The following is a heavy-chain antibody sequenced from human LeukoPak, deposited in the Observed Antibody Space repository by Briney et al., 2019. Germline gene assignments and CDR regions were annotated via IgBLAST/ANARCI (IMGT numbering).Heavy chain of an antibody. Sequence: GGSLRLSCAASGFTVSSNYMSWVRQAPGKGLEWVAVISYDGSNKYYADSVKGRFTISRDNSKNTLYLQMNSLRAEDTAVYYCARETGGSSFDYWGQGTLVTVSS. CDR3: ARETGGSSFDY. CDR2: ISYDGSNK. CDR1: GFTVSSNY. V-gene: IGHV3-30-3*01. J-gene: IGHJ4*02. D-gene: IGHD1-26*01.